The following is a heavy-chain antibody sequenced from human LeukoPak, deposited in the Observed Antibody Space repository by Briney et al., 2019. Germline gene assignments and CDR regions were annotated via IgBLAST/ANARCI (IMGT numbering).Heavy chain of an antibody. CDR2: IYTSGST. CDR1: GGSISSYY. Sequence: SETLSLTCTVSGGSISSYYWSWIRQPPGKGLEWIGYIYTSGSTNYNPSLKSRVTISVDTSKNQFSLKLSSVTAADTAVYYCARLNVVPAAPYYYYYYMDVWGKGTTVTVSS. J-gene: IGHJ6*03. V-gene: IGHV4-4*09. D-gene: IGHD2-2*01. CDR3: ARLNVVPAAPYYYYYYMDV.